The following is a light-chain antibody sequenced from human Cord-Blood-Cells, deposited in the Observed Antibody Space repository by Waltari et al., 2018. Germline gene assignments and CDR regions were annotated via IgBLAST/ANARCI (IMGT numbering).Light chain of an antibody. CDR1: SSDVGGYNY. CDR2: DVS. Sequence: QSALTQPASVSGSPGQSITIPCTGTSSDVGGYNYVSWYQQHPGKAPKLMIYDVSKRPSGVSNRFSGSKSGNTASLTISGLQAEDEADYYCSSYPSSSTWVFGGGTKLTVL. V-gene: IGLV2-14*01. CDR3: SSYPSSSTWV. J-gene: IGLJ3*02.